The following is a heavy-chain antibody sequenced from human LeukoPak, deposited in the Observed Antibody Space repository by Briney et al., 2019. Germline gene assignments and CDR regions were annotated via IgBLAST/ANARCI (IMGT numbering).Heavy chain of an antibody. CDR1: GFTFSSYG. CDR3: AKDFRRWAGTGYYFDY. CDR2: ISYDGSNK. V-gene: IGHV3-30*18. D-gene: IGHD6-19*01. Sequence: PGGSLRLSCAASGFTFSSYGMHWVRQAPGKGLEWVAVISYDGSNKYYADSVKGRFTISRDNSKNTLYLQMNSLRAEDTAVYYCAKDFRRWAGTGYYFDYWGQGTLVTVSS. J-gene: IGHJ4*02.